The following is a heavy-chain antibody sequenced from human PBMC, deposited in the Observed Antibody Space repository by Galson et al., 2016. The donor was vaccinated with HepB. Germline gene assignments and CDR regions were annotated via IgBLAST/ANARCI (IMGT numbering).Heavy chain of an antibody. J-gene: IGHJ4*02. V-gene: IGHV4-34*01. D-gene: IGHD3-10*01. CDR1: GGSFSGYY. Sequence: SETLSLTCAVYGGSFSGYYWSWIRQPPGKGLEWIGEINHSGSTNYNPSLKSRVPISIDTSKSQFSLKLNSVTAADTAVYYFARGGARVAPLRYWGQGTLVTVSS. CDR3: ARGGARVAPLRY. CDR2: INHSGST.